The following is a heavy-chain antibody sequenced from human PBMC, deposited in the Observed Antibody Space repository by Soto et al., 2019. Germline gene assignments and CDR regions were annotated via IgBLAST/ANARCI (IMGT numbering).Heavy chain of an antibody. D-gene: IGHD2-2*01. J-gene: IGHJ4*01. CDR1: GGPLSTYG. CDR2: ISPVVGTT. Sequence: QVQLVQSGAEVKKPASSVRVSCKASGGPLSTYGISWVRQAPGQGLEYMGGISPVVGTTNYAQRFQGRLTITADESASTPYMERSSLISANTATYYFALLEFTDDAVRDYCGHGTLVTVSS. CDR3: ALLEFTDDAVRDY. V-gene: IGHV1-69*01.